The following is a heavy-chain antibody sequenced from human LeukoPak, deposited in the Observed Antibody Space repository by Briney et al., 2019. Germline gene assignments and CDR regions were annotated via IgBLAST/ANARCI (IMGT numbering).Heavy chain of an antibody. CDR1: GFTFSSYA. CDR2: ISGSGGST. CDR3: AKDYYRRNALDY. J-gene: IGHJ4*02. Sequence: GGSLRLSCAASGFTFSSYAMSWVRQAPGKGLEWVSAISGSGGSTYYADSVKGRLTISRDNSKNTLYLQMNSLRAEDTAVYYCAKDYYRRNALDYWGQGTLVTVSS. D-gene: IGHD3-10*01. V-gene: IGHV3-23*01.